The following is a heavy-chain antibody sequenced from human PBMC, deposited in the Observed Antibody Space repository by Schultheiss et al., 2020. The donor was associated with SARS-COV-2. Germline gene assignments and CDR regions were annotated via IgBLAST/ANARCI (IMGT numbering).Heavy chain of an antibody. CDR1: GDSTGINSYY. Sequence: SETLSLTCSVSGDSTGINSYYWGWIRQPPGKGLEWIGSIYYSGSTYYNPSLKSRVTISVDTSKNQFSLKLSSVTAADTAVYYCARNIAMAIWFRDVFDYWGQGTLVTVSS. CDR2: IYYSGST. J-gene: IGHJ4*02. V-gene: IGHV4-39*01. D-gene: IGHD3-10*01. CDR3: ARNIAMAIWFRDVFDY.